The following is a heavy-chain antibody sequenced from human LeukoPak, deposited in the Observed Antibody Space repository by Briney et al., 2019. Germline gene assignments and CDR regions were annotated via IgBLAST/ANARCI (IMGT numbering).Heavy chain of an antibody. J-gene: IGHJ4*02. V-gene: IGHV1-2*02. D-gene: IGHD2-21*01. CDR2: INPNSGGT. CDR1: GYTFTGYY. Sequence: ASVKVSCKASGYTFTGYYMHWVRQAPGQGLEWMGWINPNSGGTNYAQKLQGRVTMTTDTSTSTAYMELRSLRSDDTAVYYCATKRLWVDYFDYWGQGTLVTVSS. CDR3: ATKRLWVDYFDY.